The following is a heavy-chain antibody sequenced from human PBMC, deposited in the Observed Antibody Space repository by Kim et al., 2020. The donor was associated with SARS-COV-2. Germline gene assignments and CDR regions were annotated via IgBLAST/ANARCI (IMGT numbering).Heavy chain of an antibody. CDR2: KN. Sequence: KNYSVKSVEGRFTISRDNSKNTLYLQMNSLRAEDTAVYYCARDQGGWLMYWGQGTLVTVSS. CDR3: ARDQGGWLMY. J-gene: IGHJ4*02. D-gene: IGHD2-8*01. V-gene: IGHV3-30*01.